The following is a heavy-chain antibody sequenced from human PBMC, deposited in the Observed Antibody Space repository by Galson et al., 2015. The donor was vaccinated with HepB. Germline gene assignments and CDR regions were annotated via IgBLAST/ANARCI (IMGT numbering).Heavy chain of an antibody. CDR3: ARPVDTAMVTEYYFDY. D-gene: IGHD5-18*01. CDR1: GYSFTSYW. Sequence: QSGAEVKKPGESLKISCKGSGYSFTSYWIGWVRQMPGKGLEWMGIIYPGDSDTRYSPSFKGQVTISADKSISTAYLQWSSLKASDTAMYYCARPVDTAMVTEYYFDYWGQGTLVTVSS. J-gene: IGHJ4*02. CDR2: IYPGDSDT. V-gene: IGHV5-51*01.